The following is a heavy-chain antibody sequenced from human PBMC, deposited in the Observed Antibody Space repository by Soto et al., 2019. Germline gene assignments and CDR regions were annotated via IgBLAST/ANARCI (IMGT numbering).Heavy chain of an antibody. CDR3: ARDAFVATVTNTPPYNWFDP. CDR1: GYTFASYS. Sequence: GASVKVCCKACGYTFASYSMRWVRQAPGQGLEWMGGIIPIFGTANYAQKFQGRVTITADESTSTAYMELSSLRSEDTAVYYCARDAFVATVTNTPPYNWFDPWGQGTLVTVSS. D-gene: IGHD4-17*01. V-gene: IGHV1-69*13. CDR2: IIPIFGTA. J-gene: IGHJ5*02.